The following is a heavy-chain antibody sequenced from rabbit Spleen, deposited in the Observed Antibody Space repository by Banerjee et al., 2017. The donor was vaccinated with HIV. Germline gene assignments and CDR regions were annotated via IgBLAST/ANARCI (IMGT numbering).Heavy chain of an antibody. CDR3: ARDTSSSFSSYGMDL. CDR2: IDTGSSGFT. CDR1: GFSFSSSSY. J-gene: IGHJ6*01. D-gene: IGHD1-1*01. Sequence: QEQLEESGGGLVKPEGSLTLTCIASGFSFSSSSYMCWVRQAPGKGLEWIACIDTGSSGFTYFATWAKGRFTCSKTSSTKVTLQMTRLTAADTATYFCARDTSSSFSSYGMDLWGPGTLVTVS. V-gene: IGHV1S45*01.